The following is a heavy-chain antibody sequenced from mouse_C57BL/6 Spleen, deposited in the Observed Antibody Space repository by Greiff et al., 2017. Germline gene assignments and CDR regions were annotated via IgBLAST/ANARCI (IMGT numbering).Heavy chain of an antibody. V-gene: IGHV5-6*01. CDR2: ISSGGSYT. Sequence: EVQRVESGGDLVKPGGSLKLSCAASGFTSSSYGMSWVRQTPDKRLEWVATISSGGSYTYYPDRVKGRFTISRDNDKKTLYLQMSSLKSEDTAMYYCARQELGYYAMDYWGQGTSVTVSS. CDR1: GFTSSSYG. D-gene: IGHD4-1*01. J-gene: IGHJ4*01. CDR3: ARQELGYYAMDY.